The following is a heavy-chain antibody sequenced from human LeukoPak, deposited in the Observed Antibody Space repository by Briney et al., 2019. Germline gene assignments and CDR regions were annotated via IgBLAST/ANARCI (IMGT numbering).Heavy chain of an antibody. D-gene: IGHD6-19*01. J-gene: IGHJ5*02. CDR2: IYTSGST. Sequence: PSETLSLTCTVSGGSISSYYWSWIRQPAGKGLEWIGRIYTSGSTNYNPSLKSRVTISVDKSKNQFSLKLSSVTAADTAVYYCAREGDSSGWYPNWFDPWGQGTLVTVSS. CDR1: GGSISSYY. V-gene: IGHV4-4*07. CDR3: AREGDSSGWYPNWFDP.